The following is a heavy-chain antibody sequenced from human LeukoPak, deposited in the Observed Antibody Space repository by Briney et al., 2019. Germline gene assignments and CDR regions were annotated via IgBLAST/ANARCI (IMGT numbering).Heavy chain of an antibody. CDR2: IIPIFGTA. J-gene: IGHJ4*02. Sequence: WASVKVSCKASGGTFSSYAISWVRQAPGQGLEWMGGIIPIFGTANYAQKFQGRVTITADKSTSTAYMELSSLRSEDTAVYYCARGRFSGYDWDYFDYWGQGTLVTVSS. V-gene: IGHV1-69*06. D-gene: IGHD5-12*01. CDR1: GGTFSSYA. CDR3: ARGRFSGYDWDYFDY.